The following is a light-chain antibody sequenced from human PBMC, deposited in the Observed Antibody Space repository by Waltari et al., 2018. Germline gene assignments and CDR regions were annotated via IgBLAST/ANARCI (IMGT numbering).Light chain of an antibody. Sequence: DIQMTQSPSSLSASVGDRVTITCRASQSISTYLNWYQQKPGKAPKLLIYAASSLQSGVPSRFSGGGSGADFTLTISSLQPEDFATYYCQQSYNTPLTFGGGTKVEIK. CDR2: AAS. CDR1: QSISTY. V-gene: IGKV1-39*01. J-gene: IGKJ4*01. CDR3: QQSYNTPLT.